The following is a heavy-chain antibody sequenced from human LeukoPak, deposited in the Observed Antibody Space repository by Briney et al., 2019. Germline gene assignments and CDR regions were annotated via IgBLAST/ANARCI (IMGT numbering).Heavy chain of an antibody. V-gene: IGHV1-18*01. Sequence: GASVKVSCKASGYTFTSYGISWVRQAPGQGLEWMGWISAYNGNTNYAQKLQGRVTLTTATSTSTAYMELRSLRSDDTAVYYCARDRGITIFGVVIRGNWFDPWGQGTLVTVSS. D-gene: IGHD3-3*01. CDR1: GYTFTSYG. J-gene: IGHJ5*02. CDR2: ISAYNGNT. CDR3: ARDRGITIFGVVIRGNWFDP.